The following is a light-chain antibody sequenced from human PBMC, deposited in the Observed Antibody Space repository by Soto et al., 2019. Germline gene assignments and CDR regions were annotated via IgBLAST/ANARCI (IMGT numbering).Light chain of an antibody. CDR2: EDN. CDR1: SGSIASNY. V-gene: IGLV6-57*02. CDR3: QSYDNTNQV. Sequence: FMLTQPHSVSESPGKTVTISCTGSSGSIASNYVQWYQQRPGSAPTTVIYEDNQRPSGVPDRFSGSVDRSSKSASLTISGLKTEDEADYFCQSYDNTNQVFGGGTKVTVL. J-gene: IGLJ3*02.